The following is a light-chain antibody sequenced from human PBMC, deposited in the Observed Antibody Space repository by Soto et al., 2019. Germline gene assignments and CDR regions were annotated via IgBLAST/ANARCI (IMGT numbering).Light chain of an antibody. V-gene: IGLV2-14*01. J-gene: IGLJ1*01. CDR1: SSDVGGYNY. CDR3: SSYTGDNSFV. CDR2: EVS. Sequence: QSALAQPASVSVSPGQSITISCSGTSSDVGGYNYVSWYQQHPGKAPKLIIYEVSHRPSGVSNRFSGSKSGNTASLTISGLQPEDEADYYCSSYTGDNSFVFGTGTKATVL.